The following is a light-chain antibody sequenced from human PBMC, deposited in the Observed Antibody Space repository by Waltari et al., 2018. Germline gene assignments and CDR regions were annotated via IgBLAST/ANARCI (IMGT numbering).Light chain of an antibody. CDR1: RSNIGTNY. CDR3: GTWDSSLTAAVV. V-gene: IGLV1-51*01. J-gene: IGLJ2*01. Sequence: QSVLMQPPSVSAAPGQTVTISCSGSRSNIGTNYVSWYQQVPGTAPKLLIFDNNKRPSEIPDRFSGSKSGTSAALAITGLLTGDEADYYCGTWDSSLTAAVVFGGGTRLTVL. CDR2: DNN.